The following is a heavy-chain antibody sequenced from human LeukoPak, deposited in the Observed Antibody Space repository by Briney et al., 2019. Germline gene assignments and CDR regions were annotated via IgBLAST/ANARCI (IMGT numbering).Heavy chain of an antibody. CDR2: IKSKTDGGTT. J-gene: IGHJ6*03. V-gene: IGHV3-15*01. Sequence: GGSLRLSCAASGFIFNNAWMSWVRQAPGKGLEWVGRIKSKTDGGTTDYAAPVKGRFTISRDDPKNTLYLQMNSLRADDTAVYYCARSLRVRGVPDYMDVWGKGTTVTISS. CDR3: ARSLRVRGVPDYMDV. D-gene: IGHD3-10*01. CDR1: GFIFNNAW.